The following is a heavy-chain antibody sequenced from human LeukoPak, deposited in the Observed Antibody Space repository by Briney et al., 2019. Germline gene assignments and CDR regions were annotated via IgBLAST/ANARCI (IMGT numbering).Heavy chain of an antibody. Sequence: PGGSLRLSCAASGFTFANYVTHWVRQAPGKGLEWVSYISSSSSSIYHADSVKGRFTISRDNAKNSLYLQMNSLRAEDTAVYYCARSRLNYYFDYWGQGTLVTVSS. V-gene: IGHV3-48*01. CDR2: ISSSSSSI. J-gene: IGHJ4*02. CDR1: GFTFANYV. CDR3: ARSRLNYYFDY.